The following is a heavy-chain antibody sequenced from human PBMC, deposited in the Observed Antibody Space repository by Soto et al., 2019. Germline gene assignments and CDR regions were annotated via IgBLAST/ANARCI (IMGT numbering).Heavy chain of an antibody. J-gene: IGHJ4*02. CDR2: LSGGGNDA. D-gene: IGHD1-26*01. CDR3: ARSLFFPSNDIDPFDY. V-gene: IGHV3-23*01. Sequence: EVQLLESGGGLVQPGGSLVLSCVASGFTFSSYAMSWVRQAPGKGLEWVSSLSGGGNDAYYADSVKGRFTVSRDNSRDTLYLQMNCLTDDDTDLYCCARSLFFPSNDIDPFDYWGQGTLVTVSS. CDR1: GFTFSSYA.